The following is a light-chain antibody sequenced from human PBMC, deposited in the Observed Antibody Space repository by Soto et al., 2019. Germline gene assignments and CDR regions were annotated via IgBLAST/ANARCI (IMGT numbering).Light chain of an antibody. J-gene: IGKJ1*01. Sequence: IQMTQSPSSVSASVGDRVTITCRASQGVSTWLAWYQQKPGKAPNLLIYTASSLQSGVPSRFSGSGSGTDFTLTINGLQPEDFAVYFCQQYNIWPQTFGQGTKVDI. CDR3: QQYNIWPQT. CDR2: TAS. CDR1: QGVSTW. V-gene: IGKV1-12*01.